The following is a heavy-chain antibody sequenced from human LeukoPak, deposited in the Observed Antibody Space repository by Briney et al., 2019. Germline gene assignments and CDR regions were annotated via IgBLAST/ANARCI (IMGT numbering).Heavy chain of an antibody. V-gene: IGHV3-7*01. CDR2: IKQDGSEK. CDR1: GFTFSSYW. D-gene: IGHD3-22*01. Sequence: PGGSLRLSCAASGFTFSSYWMSWVRQAPGKGLEWVANIKQDGSEKYYVDSVKGRFTISRDNAKNSLYLQMNSLRAEDTAVYYCARAHTYYYDSSGYWGYWGQGTLVTVSS. CDR3: ARAHTYYYDSSGYWGY. J-gene: IGHJ4*02.